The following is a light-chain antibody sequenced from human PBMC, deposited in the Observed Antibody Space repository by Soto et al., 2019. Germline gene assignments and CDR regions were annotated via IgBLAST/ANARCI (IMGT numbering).Light chain of an antibody. CDR2: GAS. CDR1: QTMRSSH. CDR3: QQYHNWPIT. Sequence: PGETAILCCRASQTMRSSHLAWYQQKTGQAPRLLIYGASTRTFDVPDRFSGSGPGTNFNLTISRLQTEDFAVYYCQQYHNWPITFGQGTRLEIK. V-gene: IGKV3-20*01. J-gene: IGKJ5*01.